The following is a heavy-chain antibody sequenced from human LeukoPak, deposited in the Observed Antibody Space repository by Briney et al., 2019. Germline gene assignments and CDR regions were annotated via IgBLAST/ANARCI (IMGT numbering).Heavy chain of an antibody. CDR3: ARVGDHYHWYLDL. J-gene: IGHJ2*01. CDR2: LYSGDTT. V-gene: IGHV3-53*01. D-gene: IGHD3-10*01. Sequence: PGGSLRLSCEASGFSVSTKYMNWVRQAPGKGLEWVSILYSGDTTYYADSVKGRFTVTRDSSKNTLYLHINSLRVEDTAVYYCARVGDHYHWYLDLWGRGALVTASS. CDR1: GFSVSTKY.